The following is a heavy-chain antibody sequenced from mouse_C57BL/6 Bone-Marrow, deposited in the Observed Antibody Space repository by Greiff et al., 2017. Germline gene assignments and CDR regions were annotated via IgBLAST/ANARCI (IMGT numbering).Heavy chain of an antibody. CDR3: ARNFGYYGSSGFDY. J-gene: IGHJ2*01. CDR2: IWSGGST. V-gene: IGHV2-2*01. CDR1: GFSLTSYG. D-gene: IGHD1-1*01. Sequence: VQLQQSGPGLVQPSQSLSITCTVSGFSLTSYGVHWVRQSPGKGLEWLGVIWSGGSTDYNAAFISRLSISKDNSKSQVFFKMNSLQADDTAIYYCARNFGYYGSSGFDYWGQGTTLTVSS.